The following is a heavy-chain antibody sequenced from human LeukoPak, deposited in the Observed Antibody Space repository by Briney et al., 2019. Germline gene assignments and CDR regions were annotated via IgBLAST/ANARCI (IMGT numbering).Heavy chain of an antibody. CDR3: ARGPLRGGSSSRNAYFQH. D-gene: IGHD6-13*01. V-gene: IGHV3-30*03. CDR2: ISYDGSNK. J-gene: IGHJ1*01. Sequence: GGSLRLSCAASGFTFSSYGMHWVRQAPGKGLEWVAVISYDGSNKYYADSVKGRFTISRDNSKNTLYLQMGSLRAEDMAVYYCARGPLRGGSSSRNAYFQHWGQGTLVTVSS. CDR1: GFTFSSYG.